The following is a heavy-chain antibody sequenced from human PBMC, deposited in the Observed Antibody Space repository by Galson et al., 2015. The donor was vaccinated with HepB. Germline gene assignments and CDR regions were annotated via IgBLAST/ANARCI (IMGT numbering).Heavy chain of an antibody. CDR1: GYSFTSYW. Sequence: QSGAEVKKPGESLKISCKGSGYSFTSYWIGWVRQMPGKGLEWMGIIYPGDSDTRYSPSFQGQVTISADKSISTAYLQWSSLKASDTAMYYCARHLEGYTAMAANYYYYMDVWGKGTTVTVSS. CDR3: ARHLEGYTAMAANYYYYMDV. CDR2: IYPGDSDT. D-gene: IGHD5-18*01. V-gene: IGHV5-51*01. J-gene: IGHJ6*03.